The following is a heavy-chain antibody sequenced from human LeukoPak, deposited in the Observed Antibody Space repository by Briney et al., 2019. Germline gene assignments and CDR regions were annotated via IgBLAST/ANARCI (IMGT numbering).Heavy chain of an antibody. CDR2: IIPIFGTA. V-gene: IGHV1-69*13. Sequence: SVKVSCKASGGTFSSYAISWVRQAPGQGLGWMGGIIPIFGTANYAQKFQGRVTITADESTSTAYMELSSLRSEDTAVYYCARGRGAYYYYMDVWGKGTTVTVSS. CDR1: GGTFSSYA. D-gene: IGHD3-10*01. J-gene: IGHJ6*03. CDR3: ARGRGAYYYYMDV.